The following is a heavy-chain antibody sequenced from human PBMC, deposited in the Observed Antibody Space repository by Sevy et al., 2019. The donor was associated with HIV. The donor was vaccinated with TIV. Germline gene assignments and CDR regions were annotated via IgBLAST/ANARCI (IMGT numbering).Heavy chain of an antibody. Sequence: GGSLRLSCAASGFTFSSYEMNWVRQAPGKGLEWVSYISSNGSTIYYADSVKGRFTISRDNAKNSLYLQMNSLGAEDTAVYYCARSDSSGWLGCDYWGQGTLVTVSS. D-gene: IGHD6-19*01. V-gene: IGHV3-48*03. J-gene: IGHJ4*02. CDR1: GFTFSSYE. CDR3: ARSDSSGWLGCDY. CDR2: ISSNGSTI.